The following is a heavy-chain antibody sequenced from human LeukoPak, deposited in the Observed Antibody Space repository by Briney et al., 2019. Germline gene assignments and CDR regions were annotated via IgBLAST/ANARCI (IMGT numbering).Heavy chain of an antibody. CDR1: GYTFTSYG. Sequence: ASVKLSCKSSGYTFTSYGISWVRQSPRQGLEWMGWIIAYNGNTNYAQKLQGRVTMTTDTSTSTTYMALRSLRSDDTAVSYCARDYYDSSCYYLFDYWGQGTLVTVSS. J-gene: IGHJ4*02. CDR3: ARDYYDSSCYYLFDY. CDR2: IIAYNGNT. D-gene: IGHD3-22*01. V-gene: IGHV1-18*01.